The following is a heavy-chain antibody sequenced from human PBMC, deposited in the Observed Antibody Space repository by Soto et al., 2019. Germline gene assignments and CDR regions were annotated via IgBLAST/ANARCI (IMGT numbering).Heavy chain of an antibody. Sequence: SETLSLTCAVYGGSFSGYYWSWIRQPPGKGLEWIGEINHSGSTNYNPSLKSRVTISVDTSKNQFSLKLSSVTAADTAVYYCARGGRGLVGWGQGTLVTVSS. CDR1: GGSFSGYY. D-gene: IGHD2-15*01. CDR3: ARGGRGLVG. CDR2: INHSGST. J-gene: IGHJ4*02. V-gene: IGHV4-34*01.